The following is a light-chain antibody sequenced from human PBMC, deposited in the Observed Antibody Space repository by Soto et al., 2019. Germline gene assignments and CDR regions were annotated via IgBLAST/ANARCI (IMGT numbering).Light chain of an antibody. CDR2: DAA. CDR1: QSVGSY. Sequence: TQSVSLGERGTLSCRAGQSVGSYVSGYQQKPAEAPRLLINDAANRATGSPARFSGGGGGTNFILIIISRQPHDFLVYYCGQPDNRQIRFGQGTKLDI. V-gene: IGKV3-11*01. J-gene: IGKJ5*01. CDR3: GQPDNRQIR.